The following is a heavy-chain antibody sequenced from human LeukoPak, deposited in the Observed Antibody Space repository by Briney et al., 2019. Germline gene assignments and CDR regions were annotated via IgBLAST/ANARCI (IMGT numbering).Heavy chain of an antibody. Sequence: SETLSLTCTVSGYSISSGYYWGWIRQPPGKGLEWIGSIYHSGSTYYNPSLKSRVTISVDTSKNQFSLKLSPVTAADTAVYYCARDLLTGGYCSGGSCYDYWGQGTLVTVSS. V-gene: IGHV4-38-2*02. CDR2: IYHSGST. CDR3: ARDLLTGGYCSGGSCYDY. D-gene: IGHD2-15*01. CDR1: GYSISSGYY. J-gene: IGHJ4*02.